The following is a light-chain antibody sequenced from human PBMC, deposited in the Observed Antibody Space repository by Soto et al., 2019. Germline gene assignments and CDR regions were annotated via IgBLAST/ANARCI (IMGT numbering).Light chain of an antibody. Sequence: ETVMTQSPATLSVSPGERVTLSCRASQSINSNLAWYQQRPGQAPRVLIYDASTRATAVPARFSGSGSGTEFTLTISSPQSEDFAVYYCQQYNNWPPDYTFGQGTKLEIK. CDR1: QSINSN. J-gene: IGKJ2*01. CDR2: DAS. CDR3: QQYNNWPPDYT. V-gene: IGKV3-15*01.